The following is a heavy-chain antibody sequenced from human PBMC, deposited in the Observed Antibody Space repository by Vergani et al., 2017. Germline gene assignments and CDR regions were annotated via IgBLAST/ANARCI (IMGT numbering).Heavy chain of an antibody. Sequence: QEQLLQSGGGVVQPEGSLRLSCIGSGYTFGHFDMHWVRQAPGKGLAWVAFIRYDGSNPQYIDSVKGRFTISRDNSKDTLFLQMNGLRPEDTGTYFCAKKGGSLYYYGVDVWGQGTTITVSS. CDR2: IRYDGSNP. D-gene: IGHD1-26*01. J-gene: IGHJ6*02. CDR1: GYTFGHFD. V-gene: IGHV3-30*02. CDR3: AKKGGSLYYYGVDV.